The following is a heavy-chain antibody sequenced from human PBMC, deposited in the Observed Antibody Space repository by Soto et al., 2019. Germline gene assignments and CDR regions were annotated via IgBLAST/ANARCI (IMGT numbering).Heavy chain of an antibody. CDR3: ARGVADGYPFDY. CDR1: GYTFTSYD. D-gene: IGHD5-18*01. Sequence: ASVKVSCKASGYTFTSYDINWVRQATGQGLEWMGWMNPNSGNTGYAQKFQGRVTMTRNTSISTAYMELSSLRSEDTAVYYCARGVADGYPFDYWGQGTLVTVSS. CDR2: MNPNSGNT. V-gene: IGHV1-8*01. J-gene: IGHJ4*02.